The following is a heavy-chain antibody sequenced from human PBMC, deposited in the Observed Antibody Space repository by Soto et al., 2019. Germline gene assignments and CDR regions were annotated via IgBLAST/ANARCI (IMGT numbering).Heavy chain of an antibody. CDR2: ISSNSVTI. V-gene: IGHV3-9*02. CDR1: GFTADDYA. CDR3: ARAYGGNPALFDP. Sequence: GGSLRLSCVASGFTADDYAMHWVRQAPGKGLEWVSGISSNSVTIDYADSVKGRFTFSRDNSKNTLYLQMNSLRAEDTAVYYCARAYGGNPALFDPWGQGTLVTVSS. D-gene: IGHD4-17*01. J-gene: IGHJ5*02.